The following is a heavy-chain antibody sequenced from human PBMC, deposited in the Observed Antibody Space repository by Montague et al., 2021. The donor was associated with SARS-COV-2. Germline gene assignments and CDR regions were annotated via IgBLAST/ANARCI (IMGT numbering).Heavy chain of an antibody. CDR2: IRWNGDTK. J-gene: IGHJ3*01. Sequence: SLRLSCAASGFTFDDHDMNWVRQAPGKGLEWVSTIRWNGDTKGYADSMKGRFTISRDNAKNSLYLQMNSLTVGDTALYYCARDHGDGYNNREAFDVWGRGTMVTVSS. CDR3: ARDHGDGYNNREAFDV. CDR1: GFTFDDHD. D-gene: IGHD5-24*01. V-gene: IGHV3-20*04.